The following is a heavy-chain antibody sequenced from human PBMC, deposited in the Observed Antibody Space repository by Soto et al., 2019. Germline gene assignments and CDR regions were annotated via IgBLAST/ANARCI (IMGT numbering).Heavy chain of an antibody. CDR3: ARDRKVAGKYYYYGMDV. J-gene: IGHJ6*02. CDR1: GFTFSSYW. D-gene: IGHD6-19*01. V-gene: IGHV3-7*01. CDR2: IKKDGSQK. Sequence: LRLSCAASGFTFSSYWMSWVRQAPGKGLEWVANIKKDGSQKWYVDSVKGRFTISRDNAKNSLYLQMNSLRAEDTAVYYCARDRKVAGKYYYYGMDVWGQGTTVTVSS.